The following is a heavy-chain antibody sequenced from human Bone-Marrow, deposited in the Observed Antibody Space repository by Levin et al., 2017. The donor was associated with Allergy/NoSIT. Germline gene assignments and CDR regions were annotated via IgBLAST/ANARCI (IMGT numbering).Heavy chain of an antibody. CDR1: EYSFNTYW. V-gene: IGHV5-51*01. CDR2: IYPGDSDT. D-gene: IGHD1-1*01. CDR3: ARLGNWNPYCFDN. J-gene: IGHJ4*02. Sequence: KAGGSLRLSCKASEYSFNTYWIGWVRQMPGKGLEWMGIIYPGDSDTRYSPSFQGQVTISADKSTATAYLQWNSLRTSDSAMYFCARLGNWNPYCFDNWGQGTLVTVSS.